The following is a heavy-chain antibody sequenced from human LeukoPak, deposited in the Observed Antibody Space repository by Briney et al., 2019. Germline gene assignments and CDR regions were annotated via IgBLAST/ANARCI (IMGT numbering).Heavy chain of an antibody. CDR2: INSSGGST. D-gene: IGHD3-10*01. V-gene: IGHV1-46*01. CDR3: AREGSLISSALDY. Sequence: ASVKVSCKASGYIFTSYYMHGVRQAPGQGLEWMGVINSSGGSTGYAQKFQGRLTMTRDTSTGTVYMELSSLRSEDTAVYYCAREGSLISSALDYWGQGTLVTVSS. CDR1: GYIFTSYY. J-gene: IGHJ4*02.